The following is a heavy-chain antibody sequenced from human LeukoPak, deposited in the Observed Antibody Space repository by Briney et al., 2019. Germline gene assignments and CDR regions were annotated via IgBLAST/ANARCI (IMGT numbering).Heavy chain of an antibody. J-gene: IGHJ4*02. CDR2: IIGSGGST. Sequence: AGGSLSLSCAASGFTFSSYAMSWFRQAPGKGREWVSAIIGSGGSTYYADSVKGRFTISRDNSKNTLSLQMNSLRAEDTAVYYCAKDRMGAARDYFDYWGRGTLVTVSS. CDR1: GFTFSSYA. D-gene: IGHD1-26*01. V-gene: IGHV3-23*01. CDR3: AKDRMGAARDYFDY.